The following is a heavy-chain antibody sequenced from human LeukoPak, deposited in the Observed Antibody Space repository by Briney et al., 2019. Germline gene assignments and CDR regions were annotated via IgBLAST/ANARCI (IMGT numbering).Heavy chain of an antibody. D-gene: IGHD4-17*01. CDR1: GFTFSSYS. V-gene: IGHV3-48*01. J-gene: IGHJ4*02. Sequence: PGGSLRLSCAASGFTFSSYSMNWVRQAPRKGLEWVSYISGNSDTIYYADSVKGRFTISRDNAKNSLYLQMSSLRAEDTAVYYCARDSYGDYYFGYWGQGTLVTVSS. CDR2: ISGNSDTI. CDR3: ARDSYGDYYFGY.